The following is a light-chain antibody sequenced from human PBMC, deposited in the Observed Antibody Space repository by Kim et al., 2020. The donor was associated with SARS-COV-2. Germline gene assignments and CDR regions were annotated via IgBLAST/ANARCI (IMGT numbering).Light chain of an antibody. Sequence: QSVLTQPPSASGTPGQRVTISCSGSSSNIGSNTVNWYQQLPGTAPKLLIDSNNQRPSGVPDRFSGSKSGTSASLAISGLQSEDEADYYCAAWDDSLGWVFGGGTQLTVL. CDR3: AAWDDSLGWV. J-gene: IGLJ3*02. CDR1: SSNIGSNT. CDR2: SNN. V-gene: IGLV1-44*01.